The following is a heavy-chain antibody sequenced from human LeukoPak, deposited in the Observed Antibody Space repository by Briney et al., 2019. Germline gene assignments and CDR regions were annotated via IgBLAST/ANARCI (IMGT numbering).Heavy chain of an antibody. D-gene: IGHD1-1*01. Sequence: GGSLRLSCAASGFTFSSYEMNWVRQAPGKGLEWVSYINSGGSTLYYAHSVKGRFTISRDNAKNSLYLQMNSLRAEDTAVYYCARIHNLGILAHFDYWGQGTLVTVSS. CDR1: GFTFSSYE. CDR3: ARIHNLGILAHFDY. CDR2: INSGGSTL. V-gene: IGHV3-48*03. J-gene: IGHJ4*02.